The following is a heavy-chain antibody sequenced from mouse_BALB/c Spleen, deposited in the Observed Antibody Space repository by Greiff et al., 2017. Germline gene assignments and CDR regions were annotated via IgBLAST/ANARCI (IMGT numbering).Heavy chain of an antibody. CDR2: ISSGGSYT. Sequence: EVQRVESGGGLVKPGGSLKLSCAASGFTFSSYAMSWVRQSPEKRLEWVAEISSGGSYTYYPDTVTGRFTISRDNAKNTLYLEMSSLRSEDTAMYYCARDLSPSTRRVAWFAYWGQGTLVTVSA. V-gene: IGHV5-9-4*01. CDR1: GFTFSSYA. J-gene: IGHJ3*01. CDR3: ARDLSPSTRRVAWFAY. D-gene: IGHD2-1*01.